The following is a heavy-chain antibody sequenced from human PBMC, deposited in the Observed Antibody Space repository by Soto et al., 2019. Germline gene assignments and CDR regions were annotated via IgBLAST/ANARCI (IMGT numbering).Heavy chain of an antibody. CDR2: TSYDGSNI. Sequence: WGSLRLSCTSSVFIFSNFAMPWVLQAPGKGLEWVGVTSYDGSNIYYADSVKGRFTISIDNSKKTLYLQMYSLRPEDTAVYYCARDFVVLTEPSYYFDSWGQGSMVTVSS. D-gene: IGHD2-21*02. V-gene: IGHV3-30-3*01. J-gene: IGHJ4*02. CDR3: ARDFVVLTEPSYYFDS. CDR1: VFIFSNFA.